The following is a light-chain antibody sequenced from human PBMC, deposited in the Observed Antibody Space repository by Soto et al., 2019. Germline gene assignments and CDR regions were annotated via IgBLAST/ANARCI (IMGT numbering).Light chain of an antibody. CDR1: SSNIGAGYD. CDR2: VNN. J-gene: IGLJ1*01. Sequence: QSVLTQPPSVSGAPGQRVTISCTGSSSNIGAGYDVHWYQQLPGTAPKLLIYVNNNRPSGIPDRFSGSKSGASASLAITGLQGEDEGDYYCQSFDISLSGYVFGTGTKVTV. CDR3: QSFDISLSGYV. V-gene: IGLV1-40*01.